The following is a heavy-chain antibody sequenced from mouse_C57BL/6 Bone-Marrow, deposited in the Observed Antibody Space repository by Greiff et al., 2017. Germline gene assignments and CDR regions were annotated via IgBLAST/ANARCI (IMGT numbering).Heavy chain of an antibody. CDR3: ARWGPYDYPFAY. CDR1: EYEFPSHD. D-gene: IGHD2-4*01. V-gene: IGHV5-2*01. J-gene: IGHJ3*01. Sequence: EVKLMESGGGLVQPGESLKLSCESNEYEFPSHDMSWVRKTPEKRLELVAAINSDGGSTYYPDTMERRFIISRDNTKKTLYLQMSSLRSEDTALYYCARWGPYDYPFAYWGQGTLVTVSA. CDR2: INSDGGST.